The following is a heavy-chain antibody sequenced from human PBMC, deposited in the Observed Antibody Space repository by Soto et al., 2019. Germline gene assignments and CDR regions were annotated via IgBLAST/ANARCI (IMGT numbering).Heavy chain of an antibody. V-gene: IGHV3-64*02. CDR2: ISSNGGST. J-gene: IGHJ4*02. CDR1: GFTFSSYA. CDR3: ARGPYSGSYPLDY. D-gene: IGHD1-26*01. Sequence: GGSLRLSCAASGFTFSSYAMHWVRQAPGKGLKYVSAISSNGGSTYYADSVKGRFTISRDNSKNTLYLQMGSLRAEDMAVYYCARGPYSGSYPLDYWGQGTLVTVSS.